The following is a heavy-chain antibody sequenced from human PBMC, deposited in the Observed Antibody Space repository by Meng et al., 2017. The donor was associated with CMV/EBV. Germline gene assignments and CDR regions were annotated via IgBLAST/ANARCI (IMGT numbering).Heavy chain of an antibody. CDR3: ARDRDIVVVPGDPWFDP. CDR1: GGSISRSSYY. CDR2: IYYSGST. Sequence: QLHLQGPGPGLVKPWRTLSLTWPGSGGSISRSSYYWGWIRQPPGKGLEWIGSIYYSGSTYYNPSLKSRVTISVDTSKNQFSLKLSSVTAADTAVYYCARDRDIVVVPGDPWFDPWGQGTLVTVSS. J-gene: IGHJ5*02. D-gene: IGHD2-2*01. V-gene: IGHV4-39*07.